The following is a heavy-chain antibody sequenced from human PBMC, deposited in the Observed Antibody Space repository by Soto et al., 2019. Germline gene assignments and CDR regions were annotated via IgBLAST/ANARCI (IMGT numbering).Heavy chain of an antibody. CDR3: ATLWPIRKHCDN. J-gene: IGHJ4*02. V-gene: IGHV4-59*01. D-gene: IGHD3-16*01. Sequence: PSETLSLTCTAYGESFNGYYWSWIRQSPGKGLEWIGYVYYSGTTNYNPSPKSRATISIDTSKSQFSLRLNSMTAADTAVYYCATLWPIRKHCDNSGQGTLVTVSS. CDR2: VYYSGTT. CDR1: GESFNGYY.